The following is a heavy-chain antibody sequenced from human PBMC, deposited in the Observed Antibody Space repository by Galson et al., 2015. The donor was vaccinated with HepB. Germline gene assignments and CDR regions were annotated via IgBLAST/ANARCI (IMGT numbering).Heavy chain of an antibody. J-gene: IGHJ3*02. D-gene: IGHD2-2*01. V-gene: IGHV1-24*01. CDR3: ATGGIYCSSTSCYLGAFDI. CDR1: GYTLTELS. Sequence: SVKVSCKVSGYTLTELSMHWVRQAPGKGLEWMGGFDPEDGETIYAQKFQGRVTMTEDTSTDTAYMELSSLRSEDTAVYYCATGGIYCSSTSCYLGAFDIWGQGTMVTVSS. CDR2: FDPEDGET.